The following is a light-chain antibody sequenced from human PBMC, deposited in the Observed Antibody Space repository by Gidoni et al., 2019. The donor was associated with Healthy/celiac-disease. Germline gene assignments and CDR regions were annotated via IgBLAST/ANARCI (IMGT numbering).Light chain of an antibody. CDR2: GAS. V-gene: IGKV3-20*01. CDR3: QQYGSSPPEIT. J-gene: IGKJ5*01. CDR1: QSVSSSY. Sequence: EIVLTQSPGPLSLSPGERATLSCRARQSVSSSYLAWYQQKPGQAPRLLIYGASSRATGIPDRCSGSGSGTDFTLTISRLEPEDFAVYYCQQYGSSPPEITFGQGTRLEIK.